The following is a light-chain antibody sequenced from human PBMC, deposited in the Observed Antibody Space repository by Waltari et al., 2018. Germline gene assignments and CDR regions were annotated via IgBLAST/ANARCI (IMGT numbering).Light chain of an antibody. CDR1: QSLVNSDGNTY. V-gene: IGKV2-30*01. CDR3: MQGTLWPYT. J-gene: IGKJ2*01. Sequence: DVVMTQSPRSLPVTLVQTASISYRSSQSLVNSDGNTYLNWFQQRPGQSPRRLIYNVSDRDSGVPDRFSGSGSGTDFTLKISRVEAEDVGVYYCMQGTLWPYTFGQGTKLEIK. CDR2: NVS.